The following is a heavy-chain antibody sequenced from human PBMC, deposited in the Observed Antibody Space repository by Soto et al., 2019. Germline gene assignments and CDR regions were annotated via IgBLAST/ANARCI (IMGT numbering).Heavy chain of an antibody. D-gene: IGHD2-21*01. CDR3: ARHGHLSYVL. V-gene: IGHV4-39*01. CDR1: GDSISSSDNY. J-gene: IGHJ4*01. Sequence: QLQLQESGPGLVKPSETLSLTCTVSGDSISSSDNYWGWIRQPPGKGLEWIVSLYYSGNTYYNPSLRSRVTISVDTSNNQFSLRLNSVTAADTAVYYCARHGHLSYVLWGQEPWSPSPQ. CDR2: LYYSGNT.